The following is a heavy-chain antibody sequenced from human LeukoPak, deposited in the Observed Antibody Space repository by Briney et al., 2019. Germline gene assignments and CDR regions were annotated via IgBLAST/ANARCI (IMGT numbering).Heavy chain of an antibody. D-gene: IGHD3-3*01. CDR1: GFTFSSYS. Sequence: PGGSLRLSCAASGFTFSSYSMSWVRQAPGKGLEWVSAISGSGGSTYYADTVKGRFTISRDKSKNTLYLQMNSLRAEDTAVYYCAKDKKFVDSEWLPLDYWGQGTLVTVSS. V-gene: IGHV3-23*01. CDR2: ISGSGGST. CDR3: AKDKKFVDSEWLPLDY. J-gene: IGHJ4*02.